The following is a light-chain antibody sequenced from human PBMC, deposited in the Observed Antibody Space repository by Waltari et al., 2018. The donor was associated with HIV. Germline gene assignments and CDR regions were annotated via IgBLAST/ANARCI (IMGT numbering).Light chain of an antibody. J-gene: IGKJ5*01. Sequence: EIVLTQSPGTLSLSPGERATLHCRASQTVTSSYLAWYQLKPGQAPRLLISGASSRASGIPDRFSGSGSGTDFTLTISRLEPEDFAVYYCQQYGTSRVTFGQGTRLEIK. CDR2: GAS. CDR1: QTVTSSY. V-gene: IGKV3-20*01. CDR3: QQYGTSRVT.